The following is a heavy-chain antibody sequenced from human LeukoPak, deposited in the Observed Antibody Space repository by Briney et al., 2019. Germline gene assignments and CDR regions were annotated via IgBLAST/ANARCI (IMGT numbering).Heavy chain of an antibody. D-gene: IGHD3-10*01. J-gene: IGHJ4*02. Sequence: AGGSLRLSCAASGFTFSDYYMTWIRQAPGKGLEWVSYISSTSNFIYYADSVRGRFTISRDNTKNSLSLQMRSLRGEDTAVYYCVRGELSYGSGSHNMKDDYWGQGTLVTVSS. CDR3: VRGELSYGSGSHNMKDDY. V-gene: IGHV3-11*01. CDR2: ISSTSNFI. CDR1: GFTFSDYY.